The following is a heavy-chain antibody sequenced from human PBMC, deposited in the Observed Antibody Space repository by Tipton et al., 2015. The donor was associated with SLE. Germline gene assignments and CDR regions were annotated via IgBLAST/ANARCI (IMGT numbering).Heavy chain of an antibody. CDR1: GFSFSDYY. J-gene: IGHJ4*02. CDR3: ARGGRDFDS. V-gene: IGHV3-11*01. Sequence: SLRLSCAASGFSFSDYYMNWIRQAPGKGLEWVSSISSGGSAMYYADSVKGRFTISRDNAKNSLVLEMNNLRAEDTAMYYCARGGRDFDSWGQGTLVTVSS. D-gene: IGHD2-15*01. CDR2: ISSGGSAM.